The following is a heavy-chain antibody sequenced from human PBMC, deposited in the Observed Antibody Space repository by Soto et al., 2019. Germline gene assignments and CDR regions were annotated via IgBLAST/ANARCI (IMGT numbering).Heavy chain of an antibody. V-gene: IGHV3-23*01. Sequence: RPSCAAPGFTFSSYAISWGRQAPGEGGEWVSALSGSVGSTYYAASVKGRFTISRDNSKNTLYLQMNSLRAEDTAVYYCAKAGNSLRFLEWLTNFDYWGQGTLVTVS. D-gene: IGHD3-3*01. J-gene: IGHJ4*02. CDR2: LSGSVGST. CDR3: AKAGNSLRFLEWLTNFDY. CDR1: GFTFSSYA.